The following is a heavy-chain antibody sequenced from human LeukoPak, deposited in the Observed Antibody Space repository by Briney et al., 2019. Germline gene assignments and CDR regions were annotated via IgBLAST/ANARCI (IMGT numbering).Heavy chain of an antibody. D-gene: IGHD6-19*01. CDR3: ARSRDSGWTLHYYYYYMDV. J-gene: IGHJ6*03. CDR1: GGSISSYY. CDR2: IYYSGST. Sequence: PSETLSLTCTVSGGSISSYYWSWIRQPPGKGLEWIGYIYYSGSTNYNPSLKSRVTISVDTSKNQFSLKLSSVTAADTAVYYCARSRDSGWTLHYYYYYMDVWGKGTTVTVSS. V-gene: IGHV4-59*01.